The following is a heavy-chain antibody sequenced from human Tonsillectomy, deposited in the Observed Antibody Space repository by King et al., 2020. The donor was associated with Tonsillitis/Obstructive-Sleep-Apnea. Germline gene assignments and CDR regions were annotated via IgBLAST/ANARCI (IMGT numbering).Heavy chain of an antibody. CDR1: GFTFISHA. Sequence: VQLVESGGGLVQPGGPLRLSCAASGFTFISHAMSWVRQAPGRGLEWVSAISDSGGSTTYADSVKGRFTISRDNSKNTLYLQMNSLRGEDTAVYFCAKRIVGATTQFDFWGQGTLVTVSS. CDR2: ISDSGGST. CDR3: AKRIVGATTQFDF. V-gene: IGHV3-23*04. D-gene: IGHD1-26*01. J-gene: IGHJ4*02.